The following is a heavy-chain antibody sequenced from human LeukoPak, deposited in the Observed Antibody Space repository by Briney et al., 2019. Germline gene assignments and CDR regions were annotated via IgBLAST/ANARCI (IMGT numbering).Heavy chain of an antibody. CDR1: GGSISSGSYY. V-gene: IGHV4-61*02. J-gene: IGHJ6*03. CDR2: IYTSGST. CDR3: ARIAPGIGYYYMDV. D-gene: IGHD2-21*01. Sequence: SQTLSLTCTVSGGSISSGSYYWSWIRQPAGKGLEWIGRIYTSGSTNYNPSLKSRVTISVDTSKNQFSLKLSSVAAADTAVYYCARIAPGIGYYYMDVWGKGTTVTVSS.